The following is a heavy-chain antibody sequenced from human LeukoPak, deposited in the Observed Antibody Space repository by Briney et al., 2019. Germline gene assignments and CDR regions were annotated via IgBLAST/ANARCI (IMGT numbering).Heavy chain of an antibody. D-gene: IGHD5-18*01. CDR2: IIPIFGTA. Sequence: ASVKVSCKASGGTFSSYAISRVRQAPGQGLEWMGRIIPIFGTANYAQKFQGRVTITTDESTSTAYMELSSLRSEDTAVYYCARGIRDYYFAYWGQGTLVTVSS. CDR1: GGTFSSYA. V-gene: IGHV1-69*05. J-gene: IGHJ4*02. CDR3: ARGIRDYYFAY.